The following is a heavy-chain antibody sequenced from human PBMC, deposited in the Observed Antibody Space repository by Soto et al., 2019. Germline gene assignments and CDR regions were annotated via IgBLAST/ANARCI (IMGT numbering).Heavy chain of an antibody. CDR2: IYYSGST. V-gene: IGHV4-59*12. CDR3: ARGLGYYYYMDV. Sequence: PSETLSLTCTVSGGSISSYYWSWIRQPPGKGLEWIGYIYYSGSTNYNPSLKSRVTISVDTSKNQFSLKLSSVTAADTAVYYCARGLGYYYYMDVWGKGTTVTVSS. D-gene: IGHD6-6*01. CDR1: GGSISSYY. J-gene: IGHJ6*03.